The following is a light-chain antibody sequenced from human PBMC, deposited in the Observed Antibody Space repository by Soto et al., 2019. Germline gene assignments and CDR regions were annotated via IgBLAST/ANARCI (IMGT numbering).Light chain of an antibody. Sequence: QSVLTQPPSASGSPGQSVTISCTGMSSDVGGYNYVSWYQQHPDKAPKLMIYEVTKRPSGVPDRFSGSKSGNTASLTVSGLQAEDEADYYCSSYAGSNSVLFGGGTKVTVL. J-gene: IGLJ2*01. CDR1: SSDVGGYNY. CDR3: SSYAGSNSVL. V-gene: IGLV2-8*01. CDR2: EVT.